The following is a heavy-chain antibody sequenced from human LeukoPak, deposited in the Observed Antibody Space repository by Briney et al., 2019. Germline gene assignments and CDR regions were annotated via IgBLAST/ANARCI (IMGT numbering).Heavy chain of an antibody. CDR3: ARQDDILTGYFPAYPYFDY. V-gene: IGHV4-39*01. CDR2: IYYSGST. D-gene: IGHD3-9*01. Sequence: PSETLSLTCTVSGGSISSSSYYWGWIRQPPWKGLEWIGSIYYSGSTYYNPSLKSRVTISVDTSKNQFSLKLSSVTAADTAVYYCARQDDILTGYFPAYPYFDYWGQGTLVTVSS. J-gene: IGHJ4*02. CDR1: GGSISSSSYY.